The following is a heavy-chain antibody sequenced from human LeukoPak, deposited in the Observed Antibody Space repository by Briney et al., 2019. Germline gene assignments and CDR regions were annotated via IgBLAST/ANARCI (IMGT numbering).Heavy chain of an antibody. CDR3: ARRIAVAGSPVYYFDY. CDR1: AYTLSGYY. J-gene: IGHJ4*02. D-gene: IGHD6-19*01. V-gene: IGHV1-2*02. Sequence: ASVKVSCKASAYTLSGYYMHWVRQAPGQGLELMGWINPKSGVTNYAQKFQGRVTMTWDTSINTTFMELSRLRSDDTAVYYCARRIAVAGSPVYYFDYWGQGTLVTVSS. CDR2: INPKSGVT.